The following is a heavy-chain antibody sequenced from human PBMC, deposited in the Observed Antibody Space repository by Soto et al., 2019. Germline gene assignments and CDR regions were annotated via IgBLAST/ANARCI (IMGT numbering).Heavy chain of an antibody. D-gene: IGHD6-13*01. CDR2: ITSSGGYI. V-gene: IGHV3-21*01. J-gene: IGHJ6*02. Sequence: EVQLVESGGGLVKPGGSLRLSCAASRFTFSSYSMNWVRQAPGKGLEWVSCITSSGGYIYYADSVKGRFTISRDNAKNSLYLQMNSLRADDTAVHYCARAIAADNFFYYGMDVWGQGTTVTVSS. CDR1: RFTFSSYS. CDR3: ARAIAADNFFYYGMDV.